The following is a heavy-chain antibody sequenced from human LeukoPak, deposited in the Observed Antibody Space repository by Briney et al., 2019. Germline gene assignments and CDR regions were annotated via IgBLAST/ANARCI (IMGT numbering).Heavy chain of an antibody. CDR2: IYYSGST. V-gene: IGHV4-59*01. CDR3: ARARRARMTTFET. D-gene: IGHD4-11*01. J-gene: IGHJ5*02. CDR1: GGSISSYY. Sequence: NPSETLSLTCTVSGGSISSYYWSWIRQPPGKGLEWIGYIYYSGSTNYNPSLKSRATISVDTSKNQFSLKLSSVTAADTAVYYCARARRARMTTFETWGQGTLVTVSS.